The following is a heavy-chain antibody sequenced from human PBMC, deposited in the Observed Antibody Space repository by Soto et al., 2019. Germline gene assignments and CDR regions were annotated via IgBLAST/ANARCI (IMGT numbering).Heavy chain of an antibody. V-gene: IGHV4-39*01. J-gene: IGHJ4*02. CDR1: GGSISGSNTY. CDR3: ARPGSRNGYNYGLGY. D-gene: IGHD5-12*01. CDR2: VYYSGST. Sequence: SETLSLTCTVSGGSISGSNTYWGWVRQPPGKGLECIGSVYYSGSTYYNPSLKSRVTISVDTSKNQFSLKLNSVTAADTAVYYCARPGSRNGYNYGLGYWGQGTLVTVSS.